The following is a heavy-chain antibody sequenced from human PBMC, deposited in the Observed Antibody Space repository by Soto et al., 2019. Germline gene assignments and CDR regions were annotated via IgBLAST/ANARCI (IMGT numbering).Heavy chain of an antibody. CDR1: GDSVSRGSHS. V-gene: IGHV4-61*01. CDR3: AREVAATNYGDYYYYGMDV. CDR2: IYYTGST. Sequence: SETLSLTCSVSGDSVSRGSHSWTWTRQPPGKGLEFLGYIYYTGSTNYNPSLKSRVTISVDTSKNQFSLKLSSVTAADTAVYYCAREVAATNYGDYYYYGMDVWGQGTTVTVSS. D-gene: IGHD2-15*01. J-gene: IGHJ6*02.